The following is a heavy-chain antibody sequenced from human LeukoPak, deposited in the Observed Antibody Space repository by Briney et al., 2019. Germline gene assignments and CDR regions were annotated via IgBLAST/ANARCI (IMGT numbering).Heavy chain of an antibody. CDR1: GITFSSYG. D-gene: IGHD3-10*01. Sequence: GRSLRLACAASGITFSSYGFHWVRQAPGKGLEWVAVIWYDGSNEYYADSVKGRFTISRDNSKNTLYLQMNSLRAEDTAVYYCSKGDLLLLWFGDDAFDIWGQGTMVTVSS. V-gene: IGHV3-33*06. J-gene: IGHJ3*02. CDR3: SKGDLLLLWFGDDAFDI. CDR2: IWYDGSNE.